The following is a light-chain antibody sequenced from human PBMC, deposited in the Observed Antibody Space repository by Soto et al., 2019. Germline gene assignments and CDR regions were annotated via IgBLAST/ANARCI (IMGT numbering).Light chain of an antibody. Sequence: VLTQSPATLSLSPGERATLSCRASQSASSYLAWYQQKPGQAPRLLIYDASNRATGIPARFSGSGSGTDFTLTISSLEPEDFAIYYCQQRQYWPPITFGQGTRLEIK. CDR3: QQRQYWPPIT. CDR1: QSASSY. J-gene: IGKJ5*01. CDR2: DAS. V-gene: IGKV3-11*01.